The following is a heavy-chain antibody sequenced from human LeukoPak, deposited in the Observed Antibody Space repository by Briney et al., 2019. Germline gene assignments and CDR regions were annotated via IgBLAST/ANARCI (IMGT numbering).Heavy chain of an antibody. Sequence: GASVKVSCKASGYTFTSYGISWVRQAPGQGLEWMGWISAYNGNTNYAQKLQGRVTMTTDTSTSTAYMELRSLRSDDTAVYYCAVDSSSGGTNWFDPWGQGTLVTVSS. CDR3: AVDSSSGGTNWFDP. V-gene: IGHV1-18*01. CDR2: ISAYNGNT. D-gene: IGHD6-6*01. CDR1: GYTFTSYG. J-gene: IGHJ5*02.